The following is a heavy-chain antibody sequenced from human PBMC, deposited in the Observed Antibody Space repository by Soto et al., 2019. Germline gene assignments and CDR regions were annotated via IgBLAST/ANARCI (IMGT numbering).Heavy chain of an antibody. Sequence: SEILSLTCTVSGGSISSYYWRWIRQPPGKGLEWIGYIYYSGSTYYNPSLKSRVTISVDTSKNQFSLKLSSVTAADTAVYYCARDHYVYDILTGYGYYYGMDVWGQGTTVTVSS. CDR2: IYYSGST. CDR1: GGSISSYY. J-gene: IGHJ6*02. CDR3: ARDHYVYDILTGYGYYYGMDV. D-gene: IGHD3-9*01. V-gene: IGHV4-30-4*08.